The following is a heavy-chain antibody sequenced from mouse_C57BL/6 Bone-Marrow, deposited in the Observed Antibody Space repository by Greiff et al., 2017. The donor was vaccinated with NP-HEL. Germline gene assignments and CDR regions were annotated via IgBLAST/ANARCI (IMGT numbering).Heavy chain of an antibody. CDR3: ARGITTVVATWRYFDV. J-gene: IGHJ1*03. V-gene: IGHV1-39*01. D-gene: IGHD1-1*01. Sequence: EVQLHQSGPELVKPGASVKISCKASGYSFTDYNMNWVKQSNGKSLEWIGVINPNYGTTSYNQKFKGKATLTVDKSSSTAYMQLNSLTSEDSAVYYCARGITTVVATWRYFDVWGTGTTVTVSS. CDR1: GYSFTDYN. CDR2: INPNYGTT.